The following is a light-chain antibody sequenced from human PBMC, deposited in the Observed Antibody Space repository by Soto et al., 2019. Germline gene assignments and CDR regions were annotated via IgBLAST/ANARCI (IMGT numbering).Light chain of an antibody. Sequence: QAVVTQVPSFSVSPGGTVTLTCGLSSGSASTSHYPSWYQQTPGQTPRTLIYSTNTRSSGVSDRFSGSILGNKAALTITGAQADDESDYYCVLYMGSGISVFGGGTKLTVL. CDR1: SGSASTSHY. CDR3: VLYMGSGISV. J-gene: IGLJ3*02. CDR2: STN. V-gene: IGLV8-61*01.